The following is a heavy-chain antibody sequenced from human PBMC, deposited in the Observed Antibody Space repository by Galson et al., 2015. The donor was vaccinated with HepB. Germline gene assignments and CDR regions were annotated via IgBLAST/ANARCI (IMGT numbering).Heavy chain of an antibody. Sequence: SLRLSCAASGFIFRNYVIHWVRQAPGKGLEWVALISFDGSKKYYADSVKGRHSISRDDSKNTVHLQLNSLRAEDTAVYYCAREGWSSYRTGGHRGYFDFWGQGILVTVSS. J-gene: IGHJ4*02. D-gene: IGHD1-14*01. CDR1: GFIFRNYV. CDR2: ISFDGSKK. V-gene: IGHV3-30-3*01. CDR3: AREGWSSYRTGGHRGYFDF.